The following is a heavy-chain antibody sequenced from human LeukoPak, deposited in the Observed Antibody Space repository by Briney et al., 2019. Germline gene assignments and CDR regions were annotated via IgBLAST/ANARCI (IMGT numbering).Heavy chain of an antibody. CDR1: GFTFSSYG. J-gene: IGHJ4*02. V-gene: IGHV3-30*02. CDR3: VKDRHGHYALDY. CDR2: IRDDGSNK. D-gene: IGHD4-17*01. Sequence: PGGSLRLSCAASGFTFSSYGMHWVRQAPGKGLEWVAFIRDDGSNKYYADSVKGRFTISRDNSRNTLYLQMNSLRREDTAVYYCVKDRHGHYALDYCGQGTLVTVSS.